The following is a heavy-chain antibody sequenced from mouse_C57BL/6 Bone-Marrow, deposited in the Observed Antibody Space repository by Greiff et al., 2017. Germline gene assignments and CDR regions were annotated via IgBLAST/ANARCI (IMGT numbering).Heavy chain of an antibody. CDR3: ARKGETTGWFAY. J-gene: IGHJ3*01. Sequence: DVQLVESGGGLVKPGGSLKLSCAASGFTFSDYGMHWVRQAPETGLEWVAYISSGSSTIYYADTVKGRFTISRDNAKNTLFLQMTSLRSGDTAMYYCARKGETTGWFAYWGQGTLVTVSA. D-gene: IGHD2-12*01. CDR1: GFTFSDYG. V-gene: IGHV5-17*01. CDR2: ISSGSSTI.